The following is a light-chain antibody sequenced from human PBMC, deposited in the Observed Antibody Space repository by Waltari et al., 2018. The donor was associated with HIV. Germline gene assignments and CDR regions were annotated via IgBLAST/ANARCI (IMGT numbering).Light chain of an antibody. Sequence: QTVVTQEPSFSVSPGGAITLTCALTSGSVSISYYPRWYQQTPGQAPRNVIYRPNTRSSGVPERFSGSILGNKAVLTITGAQTEDEGDYYCVLYMGSGSVLFGGVTRLTVL. J-gene: IGLJ2*01. V-gene: IGLV8-61*01. CDR3: VLYMGSGSVL. CDR2: RPN. CDR1: SGSVSISYY.